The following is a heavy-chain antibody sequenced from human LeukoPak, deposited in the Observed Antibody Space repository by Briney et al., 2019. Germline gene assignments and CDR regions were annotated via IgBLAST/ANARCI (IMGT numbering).Heavy chain of an antibody. CDR1: GFIFSKYD. CDR3: VRDGGRGTMDV. CDR2: IGTAGDP. V-gene: IGHV3-13*05. J-gene: IGHJ6*02. Sequence: PGGSLRLSCAASGFIFSKYDMHWVRQATGKGLEWVSIIGTAGDPFYPGSVKDRFTISRENAKNSLYLQMNSLRAGDTAVYYCVRDGGRGTMDVWGQGTTVTVSS. D-gene: IGHD2-15*01.